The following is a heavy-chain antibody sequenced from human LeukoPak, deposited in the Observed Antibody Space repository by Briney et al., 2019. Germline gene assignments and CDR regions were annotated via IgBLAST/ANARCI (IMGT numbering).Heavy chain of an antibody. V-gene: IGHV1-18*04. CDR1: GYTFTSYG. CDR2: NSAYNGNT. Sequence: ASVNVSCKASGYTFTSYGISWVRQAPGQGLEWMGWNSAYNGNTNYAQKLQGRVTMTTDTSTSTAYMELRSLRSDDTRVYYCAREAGRVTMVRGVISPYYFDYWGQGTLVTVSS. J-gene: IGHJ4*02. CDR3: AREAGRVTMVRGVISPYYFDY. D-gene: IGHD3-10*01.